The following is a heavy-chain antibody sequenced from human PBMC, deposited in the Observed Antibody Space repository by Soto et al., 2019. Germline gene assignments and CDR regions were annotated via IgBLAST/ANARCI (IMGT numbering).Heavy chain of an antibody. Sequence: EVQLVESGGGLVKLGGSLRLSCAASGFTFSSYSMNWVRQAPGKGLEWVSSISSSSSYIYYADSVKGRFTISRDNAKNSLYLQMNSLRAEDTAVYYCARVPYDSSGYYFFADYYYGMDVWGQGTTVTVSS. D-gene: IGHD3-22*01. CDR2: ISSSSSYI. CDR1: GFTFSSYS. V-gene: IGHV3-21*01. J-gene: IGHJ6*02. CDR3: ARVPYDSSGYYFFADYYYGMDV.